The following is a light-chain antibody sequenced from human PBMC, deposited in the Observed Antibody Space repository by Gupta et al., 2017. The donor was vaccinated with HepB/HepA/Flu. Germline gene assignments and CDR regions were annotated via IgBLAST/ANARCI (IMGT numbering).Light chain of an antibody. CDR3: QQRYN. J-gene: IGKJ5*01. CDR2: DTS. CDR1: QSVTNS. Sequence: EIVLTQSPDTLSLSPGERATLSCRASQSVTNSLTWYQQKPGQAPRLLIHDTSNRATGVPARFSGSGSGTDFALTSSSLEPGDFAVYYCQQRYNFGQGTRLDI. V-gene: IGKV3-11*01.